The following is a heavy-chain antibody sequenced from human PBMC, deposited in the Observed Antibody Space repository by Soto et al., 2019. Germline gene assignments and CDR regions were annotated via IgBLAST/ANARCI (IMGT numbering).Heavy chain of an antibody. CDR3: ARAPYDDYYYYGMDV. CDR2: IKQDGSEK. V-gene: IGHV3-7*03. J-gene: IGHJ6*02. CDR1: GFTFSSYW. Sequence: PGGSLRLSCAASGFTFSSYWMSWVRQAPGKGLEWVANIKQDGSEKYYVDSVKGRFTISRDNAKNSLYLQMNSLRAEDTAVYYCARAPYDDYYYYGMDVWGQGTTVTVSS. D-gene: IGHD3-3*01.